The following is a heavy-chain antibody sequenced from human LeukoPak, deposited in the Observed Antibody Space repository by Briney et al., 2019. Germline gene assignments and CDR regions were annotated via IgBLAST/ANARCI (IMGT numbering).Heavy chain of an antibody. Sequence: GGSMRLSCAAYGFTFSSYWMSWVRQAPGKGLEWVANIKQDGSEKYYVDSGKGRFTISRDNAKNSLYLQMNSLRAEDTAVYYCARDKIVGATYFDYWGQGTLVTVSS. CDR3: ARDKIVGATYFDY. CDR2: IKQDGSEK. J-gene: IGHJ4*02. CDR1: GFTFSSYW. V-gene: IGHV3-7*01. D-gene: IGHD1-26*01.